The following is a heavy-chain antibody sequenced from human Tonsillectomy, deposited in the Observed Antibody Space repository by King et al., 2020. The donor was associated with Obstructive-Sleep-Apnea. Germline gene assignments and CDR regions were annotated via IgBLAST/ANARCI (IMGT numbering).Heavy chain of an antibody. J-gene: IGHJ4*02. CDR2: INHSGST. Sequence: VQLQQWGAGLLKPSETLSLTCAVYVGSFSGYYWSWIRQPPGKGLEWIGEINHSGSTNSNPSLTSRVTISIDTSKNQFSLKLSSVTAADTAVYYCARSRTPAGHSFFDYWGQGTLVTVSS. D-gene: IGHD2-2*01. CDR3: ARSRTPAGHSFFDY. V-gene: IGHV4-34*01. CDR1: VGSFSGYY.